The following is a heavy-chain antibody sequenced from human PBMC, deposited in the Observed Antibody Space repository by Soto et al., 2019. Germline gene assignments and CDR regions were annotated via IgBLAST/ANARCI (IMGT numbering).Heavy chain of an antibody. CDR1: GGSFSGYY. CDR3: ARATRISGYYFDY. J-gene: IGHJ4*02. V-gene: IGHV4-34*01. Sequence: QVQLQQWGAGLLKPSETLSLTCAVYGGSFSGYYWSWIRQPPGQGLEWVGEINHSGSTNYNPTLKTRVTIPVHTSKNQFSLKLSSVTAADAAVYYCARATRISGYYFDYWGQGTLVTVSS. CDR2: INHSGST. D-gene: IGHD3-10*01.